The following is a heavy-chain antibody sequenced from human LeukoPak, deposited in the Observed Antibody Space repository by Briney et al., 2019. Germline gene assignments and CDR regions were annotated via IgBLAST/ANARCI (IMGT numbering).Heavy chain of an antibody. D-gene: IGHD5-18*01. CDR1: GFTFSSYS. Sequence: GGSLRLSCAASGFTFSSYSMSWVRQAPGKGLEWVSTISGGGGRTYYADSVKGRFTISRDNSKNTRYLQMNSLRAEETAVYYCAKARQGGYRSYWGQGTLVTVSS. V-gene: IGHV3-23*01. CDR3: AKARQGGYRSY. J-gene: IGHJ4*02. CDR2: ISGGGGRT.